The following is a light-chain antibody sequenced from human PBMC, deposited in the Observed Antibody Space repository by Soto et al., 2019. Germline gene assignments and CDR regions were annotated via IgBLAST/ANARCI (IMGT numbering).Light chain of an antibody. CDR2: SNN. Sequence: QSALTQPPSASGTPGQRVTISCSGSSSNIGRNTVNWYQQLPGTAPKLLIYSNNQRPSGVPDRFSGSKSGTSASLAISGLQSEDEADYYCAAWDDSLNGFWVFGGGTQLTVL. CDR3: AAWDDSLNGFWV. J-gene: IGLJ3*02. V-gene: IGLV1-44*01. CDR1: SSNIGRNT.